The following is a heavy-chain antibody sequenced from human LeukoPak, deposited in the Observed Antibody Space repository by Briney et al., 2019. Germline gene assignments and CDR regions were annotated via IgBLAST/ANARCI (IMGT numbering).Heavy chain of an antibody. Sequence: PGGSLRLSCTASGFAFSSYSMNWVRQAPGKGLEWVSSISSSSSYINYADSVKGRFTISRDNAKNSLYLQMNSLRAEDTAVYYCARESMVRGVPSYGMDVWGQGTTVTVSS. CDR1: GFAFSSYS. V-gene: IGHV3-21*01. J-gene: IGHJ6*02. CDR3: ARESMVRGVPSYGMDV. CDR2: ISSSSSYI. D-gene: IGHD3-10*01.